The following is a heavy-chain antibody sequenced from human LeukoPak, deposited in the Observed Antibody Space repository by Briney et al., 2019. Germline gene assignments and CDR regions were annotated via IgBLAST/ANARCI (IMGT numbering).Heavy chain of an antibody. Sequence: PSETLSLTCAVYGGSFSGYYWGWISQPPGKGLEWIGEINHSGSTNYNPSLKSRVTISVDTSKNQFSLKLSFVTAADTAVYYCARKNYDSSGYYYEMSFDIWGQGTVVTVSS. CDR2: INHSGST. CDR3: ARKNYDSSGYYYEMSFDI. V-gene: IGHV4-34*01. CDR1: GGSFSGYY. D-gene: IGHD3-22*01. J-gene: IGHJ3*02.